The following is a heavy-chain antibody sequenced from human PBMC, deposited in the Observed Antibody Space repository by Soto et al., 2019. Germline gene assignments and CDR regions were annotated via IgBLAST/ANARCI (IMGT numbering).Heavy chain of an antibody. CDR3: ARVIDTVATGGNAFDI. J-gene: IGHJ3*02. CDR1: GGSISSGGYY. V-gene: IGHV4-31*01. Sequence: PSETLSLTCTVSGGSISSGGYYWSWHRQHPGKGLEWIGYIYYSGSTYYNPSLKSQITISVDTSKNQFSLKLSSVTAADTAVYYCARVIDTVATGGNAFDIWGQGTMVTVSS. D-gene: IGHD5-12*01. CDR2: IYYSGST.